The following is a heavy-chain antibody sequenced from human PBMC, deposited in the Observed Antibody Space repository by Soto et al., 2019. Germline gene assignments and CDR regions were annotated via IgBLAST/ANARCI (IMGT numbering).Heavy chain of an antibody. CDR3: ARHIAVAGMGFFDI. D-gene: IGHD6-19*01. CDR2: ISGSGGST. CDR1: GFTFSSYA. V-gene: IGHV3-23*01. Sequence: EVQLLESGGGLVQPGGSLRLSCAASGFTFSSYAMSWVHQAPGKGLEWVSAISGSGGSTYYADSAKGRFTISRDNSKNTLYLQMNSLRAEDTAVYYCARHIAVAGMGFFDIWGQGTMVTVSS. J-gene: IGHJ3*02.